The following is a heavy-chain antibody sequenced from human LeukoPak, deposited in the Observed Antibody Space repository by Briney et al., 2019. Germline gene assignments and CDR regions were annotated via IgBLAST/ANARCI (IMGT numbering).Heavy chain of an antibody. CDR1: GDSISYNY. V-gene: IGHV4-4*07. Sequence: SETLSLTCTVSGDSISYNYWSWIQQPAGKGLEWIGRISTSGSADYNPSLKSRVTMSVDTSKNQFSLQLNSVTAADTAVYYCARVVSATGGSGHVGFDPWGQGTLVTVSS. CDR3: ARVVSATGGSGHVGFDP. D-gene: IGHD3-10*01. CDR2: ISTSGSA. J-gene: IGHJ5*02.